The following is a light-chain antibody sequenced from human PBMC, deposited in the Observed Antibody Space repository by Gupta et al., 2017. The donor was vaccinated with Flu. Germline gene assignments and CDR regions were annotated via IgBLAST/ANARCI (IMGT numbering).Light chain of an antibody. V-gene: IGKV3-20*01. CDR1: QSVSSGF. CDR3: QQYGSSPRLT. J-gene: IGKJ4*01. CDR2: GAS. Sequence: TWSLSPGERATLSCRASQSVSSGFLAWYQQKPGQAPRLLIYGASSRATGIPDRFSGSGSGTDFTLTISRLEPEDFAVYYCQQYGSSPRLTFGGGTKVEIK.